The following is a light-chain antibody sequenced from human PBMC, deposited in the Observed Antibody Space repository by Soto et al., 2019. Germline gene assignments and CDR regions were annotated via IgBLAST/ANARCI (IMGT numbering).Light chain of an antibody. J-gene: IGLJ1*01. V-gene: IGLV2-14*01. CDR2: EVT. CDR1: SSDVGGYKY. Sequence: QSVLTQPASVSGSPGQSITISCTGTSSDVGGYKYVSWYQQHPGKAPKLMIYEVTNRPSGVSNRFSGSKSGNTASLTISGLQAEDEADYYCSSYTSSSTYVFGTGNKLTVL. CDR3: SSYTSSSTYV.